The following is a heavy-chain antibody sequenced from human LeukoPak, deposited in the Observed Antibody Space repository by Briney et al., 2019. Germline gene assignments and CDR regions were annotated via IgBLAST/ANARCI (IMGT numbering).Heavy chain of an antibody. CDR2: ISASGGST. V-gene: IGHV3-23*01. CDR3: AKCPYSSGWHHFDY. J-gene: IGHJ4*02. Sequence: GGTLRRSCAASGFTFSNYARAWVRQPPGKGLEWVSGISASGGSTYYADSVKGRFTISRDNSKNTLYLQMNSLRAEDTAVYYCAKCPYSSGWHHFDYWGQGTLVTVSS. CDR1: GFTFSNYA. D-gene: IGHD6-19*01.